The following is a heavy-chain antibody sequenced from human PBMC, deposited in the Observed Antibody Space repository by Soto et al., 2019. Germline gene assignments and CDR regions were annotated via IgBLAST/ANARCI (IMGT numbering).Heavy chain of an antibody. Sequence: QVRLQEWGPGLVKPSQTLSLKCSVSGGAITTGGRYWSWIRQLPGKGLEWIGDIYYSGNTYYNASLKSRVTISVGAAKNQFALRLSSVAAADTAVYYCAQALVFPGGDGFDIWGQGRLVTVSS. CDR1: GGAITTGGRY. V-gene: IGHV4-31*02. CDR3: AQALVFPGGDGFDI. J-gene: IGHJ3*02. CDR2: IYYSGNT. D-gene: IGHD6-6*01.